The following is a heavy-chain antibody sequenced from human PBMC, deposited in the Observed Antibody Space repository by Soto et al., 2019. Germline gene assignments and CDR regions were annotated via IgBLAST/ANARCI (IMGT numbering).Heavy chain of an antibody. J-gene: IGHJ4*02. CDR1: GYTFTSYA. CDR2: INAGNGNT. CDR3: ARGGDIVVVVAAPQTPFDY. Sequence: QVQLVQSGAEVKKPGASVKVSCQASGYTFTSYAMHWVRQAPGQRLEWMGWINAGNGNTKYSQKFQGRVTITRDTSESTAYMELSSLRSEDTAVYYCARGGDIVVVVAAPQTPFDYWGQGTLVTVSS. V-gene: IGHV1-3*01. D-gene: IGHD2-15*01.